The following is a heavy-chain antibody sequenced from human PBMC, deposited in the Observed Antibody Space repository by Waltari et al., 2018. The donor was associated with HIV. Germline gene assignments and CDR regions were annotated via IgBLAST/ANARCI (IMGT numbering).Heavy chain of an antibody. V-gene: IGHV3-23*01. CDR1: GFTFSSYA. CDR2: ISGSGGST. D-gene: IGHD3-9*01. Sequence: EVQLLESGGGLVQPGGSLRLSCAAYGFTFSSYAMSWVRQAPGKGLEWVSAISGSGGSTYYADSVKGRFTISRDNSKNTLYLQMNSLRAEDTAVYYCAKPPAGILTGYNAVFDYWGQGTLVTVSS. J-gene: IGHJ4*02. CDR3: AKPPAGILTGYNAVFDY.